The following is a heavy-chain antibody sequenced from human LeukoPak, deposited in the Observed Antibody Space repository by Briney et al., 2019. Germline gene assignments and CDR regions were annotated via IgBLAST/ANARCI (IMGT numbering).Heavy chain of an antibody. Sequence: GGSLRLSCAASGFTFSSYSMNWVRQAPGKGLEWVSYISSSSSTIYYADSVKGRFTISRDNAKNSLYLQMNSLRAEDTAVYYCARVNSAYCSSTRKGEEGCGMDVWGQGTTVTVSS. D-gene: IGHD2-2*01. CDR2: ISSSSSTI. CDR1: GFTFSSYS. V-gene: IGHV3-48*04. CDR3: ARVNSAYCSSTRKGEEGCGMDV. J-gene: IGHJ6*02.